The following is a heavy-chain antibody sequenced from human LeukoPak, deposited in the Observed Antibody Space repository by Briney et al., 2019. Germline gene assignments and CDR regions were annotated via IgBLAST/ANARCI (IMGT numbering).Heavy chain of an antibody. J-gene: IGHJ6*03. CDR2: IYSGGST. Sequence: GGSLRLSCAASGFTVSSNYMSWVRQAPGKGLEWVSVIYSGGSTYYADSVKGRFTISRDNSKNTLYLQMNSLRAEDTAVYYCARDHNGEELRFLEWLFRYMDVWGKGTTVTVSS. V-gene: IGHV3-66*01. D-gene: IGHD3-3*01. CDR1: GFTVSSNY. CDR3: ARDHNGEELRFLEWLFRYMDV.